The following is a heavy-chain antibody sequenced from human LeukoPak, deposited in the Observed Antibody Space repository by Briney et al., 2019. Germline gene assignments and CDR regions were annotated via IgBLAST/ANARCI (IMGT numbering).Heavy chain of an antibody. D-gene: IGHD6-13*01. CDR1: GYRFTSDW. CDR2: IYPGDSDP. V-gene: IGHV5-51*01. CDR3: ARQGLSAAGIVY. Sequence: KTGESLTTSCKGSGYRFTSDWIGWARRTPGKGRGWMGIIYPGDSDPRYSPSFQGQVTISADKSISTAYLQWSSLKASDTAMYYCARQGLSAAGIVYWGQGTLVTVSS. J-gene: IGHJ4*02.